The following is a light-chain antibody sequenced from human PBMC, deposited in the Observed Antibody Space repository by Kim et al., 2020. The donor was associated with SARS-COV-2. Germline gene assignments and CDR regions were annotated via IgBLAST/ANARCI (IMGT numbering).Light chain of an antibody. J-gene: IGLJ3*02. Sequence: PVGTVTLTFGTSTGAVTNGHYPYWFQQKPGQAPRTLIYDTNNKYSWTPARFSGSLLGGKAALTLSGAQPEDEAEYYCLLFYSGLCVFGGGTQLTVL. CDR1: TGAVTNGHY. V-gene: IGLV7-46*01. CDR3: LLFYSGLCV. CDR2: DTN.